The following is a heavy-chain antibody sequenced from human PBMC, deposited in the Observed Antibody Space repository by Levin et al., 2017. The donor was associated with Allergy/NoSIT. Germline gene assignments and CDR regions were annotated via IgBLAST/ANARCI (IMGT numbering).Heavy chain of an antibody. D-gene: IGHD1-26*01. CDR1: GFTFDDYV. Sequence: QAGGSLRLSCAASGFTFDDYVMHWVRQAPGKGLEWVSGISWNSGSIGYADSVKGRFTISRDNAKNSLYLQMNSLRAEDTALYYCAKDGVSGSYSGTEYFQHWGQGTLVTVSS. J-gene: IGHJ1*01. V-gene: IGHV3-9*01. CDR2: ISWNSGSI. CDR3: AKDGVSGSYSGTEYFQH.